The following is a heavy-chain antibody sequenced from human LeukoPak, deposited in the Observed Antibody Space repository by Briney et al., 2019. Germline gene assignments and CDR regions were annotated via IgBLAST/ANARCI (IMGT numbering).Heavy chain of an antibody. D-gene: IGHD2-2*01. J-gene: IGHJ4*02. Sequence: PSETLSLTWAVYGGSFSGYYWSWIRQPPGKGLEWIGEINHSGSTNYNPSLKSRVTISVDTSKNQFSLKLSSVTAADTAVYYCARAPLAIVPAAHFDYWGQGTLVTVSS. CDR3: ARAPLAIVPAAHFDY. CDR2: INHSGST. CDR1: GGSFSGYY. V-gene: IGHV4-34*01.